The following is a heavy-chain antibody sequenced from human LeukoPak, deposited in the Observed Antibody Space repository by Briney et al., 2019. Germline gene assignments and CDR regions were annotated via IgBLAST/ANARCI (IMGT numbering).Heavy chain of an antibody. V-gene: IGHV3-7*01. CDR2: IKQDGSEK. CDR1: GFTFSSYW. D-gene: IGHD4-17*01. J-gene: IGHJ4*02. CDR3: ARDYGSGFIDY. Sequence: GGSLRLSCAASGFTFSSYWMSWVRQARGKGLEWVANIKQDGSEKYYVDSVKGRFTISRDNAKNSLYLQMNSLRAEDTAVYYCARDYGSGFIDYWGQGTLVTVSS.